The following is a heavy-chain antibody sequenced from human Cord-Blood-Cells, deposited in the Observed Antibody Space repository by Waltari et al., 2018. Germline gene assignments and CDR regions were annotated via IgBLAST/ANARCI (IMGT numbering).Heavy chain of an antibody. CDR3: ARGSGSYYNFDY. J-gene: IGHJ4*02. Sequence: QVQLVESGGGVVQPGRSLRLSCAASGVTFSCYPMHRLRQAPGKGLEWVAVISYDGSNQYYADSVKGRFTISRDNSKNTLYLQMNSLRAEDTAVYYCARGSGSYYNFDYWGQGTLVTVSS. CDR1: GVTFSCYP. V-gene: IGHV3-30*04. D-gene: IGHD3-10*01. CDR2: ISYDGSNQ.